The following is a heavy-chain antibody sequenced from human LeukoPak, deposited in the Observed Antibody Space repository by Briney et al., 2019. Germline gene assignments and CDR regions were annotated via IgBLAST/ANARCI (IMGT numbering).Heavy chain of an antibody. D-gene: IGHD3-22*01. CDR3: ARLYYYYDSSGYYYGTFDY. CDR1: GFTFSSYA. Sequence: SGGSLRLSCAASGFTFSSYAMSWVRQPPGKGLEWIGSIYYSGSTYYNPSLKSRVTISVDTSKNQFSLKLSSVTAADTAVYYCARLYYYYDSSGYYYGTFDYWGQGTLVTVSS. V-gene: IGHV4-39*01. J-gene: IGHJ4*02. CDR2: IYYSGST.